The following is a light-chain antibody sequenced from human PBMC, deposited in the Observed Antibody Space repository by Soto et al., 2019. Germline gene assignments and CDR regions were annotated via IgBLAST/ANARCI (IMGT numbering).Light chain of an antibody. J-gene: IGKJ3*01. CDR2: AAS. CDR3: QQSYSVPFT. Sequence: DTQMTQSPSSLSASVGDRVTITCRASQNINIYVNWYQQKPGGAPKLLIYAASTLQTGVPLRFSGSGSGTDVTLTISSLQAEDFAIYYCQQSYSVPFTFGPGTRVDLK. V-gene: IGKV1-39*01. CDR1: QNINIY.